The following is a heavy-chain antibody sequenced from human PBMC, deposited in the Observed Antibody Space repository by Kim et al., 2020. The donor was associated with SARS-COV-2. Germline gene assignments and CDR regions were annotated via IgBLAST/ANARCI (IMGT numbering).Heavy chain of an antibody. CDR3: ARAYKGLRYFDWLPAGGMDV. CDR2: ISSSSSYI. J-gene: IGHJ6*02. V-gene: IGHV3-21*01. CDR1: GFTFSSYS. Sequence: GGSLRLSCAASGFTFSSYSMNWVRQAPGKGLEWVSSISSSSSYIYYADSVKGRFTISRDNAKNSLYLQMNSLRAEDTAVYYCARAYKGLRYFDWLPAGGMDVWGQGTTVTVSS. D-gene: IGHD3-9*01.